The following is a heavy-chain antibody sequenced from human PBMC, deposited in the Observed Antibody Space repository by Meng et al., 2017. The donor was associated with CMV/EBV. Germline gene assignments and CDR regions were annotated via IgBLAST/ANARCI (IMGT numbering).Heavy chain of an antibody. D-gene: IGHD3-10*01. CDR2: IYTSGST. J-gene: IGHJ4*02. V-gene: IGHV4-61*02. CDR1: GGSISSGSCY. CDR3: ASVQGLGVS. Sequence: HLQRAGPGLVTPQQPRCLTCTVCGGSISSGSCYWSWIRQPAGKGLEWLGRIYTSGSTNYNPSLKSRVTISVDTSKNQFSLKLSSVTAADTAVYYCASVQGLGVSWGQGTLVTVSS.